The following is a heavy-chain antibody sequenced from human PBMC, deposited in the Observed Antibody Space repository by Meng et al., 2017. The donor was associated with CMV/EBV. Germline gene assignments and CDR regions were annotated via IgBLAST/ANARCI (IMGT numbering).Heavy chain of an antibody. Sequence: GESLKISCAASGFTVSSNYMSWVRQAPGKGLEWVSVIYSGGSTYYADSVKSRFTISRDNSKNTLYLQMNSLRAEDTAVYYCARGSDRDYYGMDVWGQGTTVTVSS. V-gene: IGHV3-53*01. CDR3: ARGSDRDYYGMDV. J-gene: IGHJ6*02. CDR2: IYSGGST. CDR1: GFTVSSNY.